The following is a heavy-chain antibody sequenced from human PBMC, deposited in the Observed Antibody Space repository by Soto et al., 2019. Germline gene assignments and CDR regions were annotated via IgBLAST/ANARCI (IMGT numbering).Heavy chain of an antibody. V-gene: IGHV4-59*01. D-gene: IGHD3-10*01. CDR3: ARDSSRHYGSGSYYRLIAV. J-gene: IGHJ6*02. CDR2: IYYSGST. Sequence: SETLSLTCTVSGGSISSYYWSWIRQPPGKGLEWIGYIYYSGSTNYNPSLKSRVTISVDTSKNQFSLKLSSVTAADTAVYYCARDSSRHYGSGSYYRLIAVWGQGTTVTVSS. CDR1: GGSISSYY.